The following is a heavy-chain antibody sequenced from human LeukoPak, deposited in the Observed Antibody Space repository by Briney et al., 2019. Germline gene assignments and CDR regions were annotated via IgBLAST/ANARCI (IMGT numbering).Heavy chain of an antibody. CDR1: GYTFISYG. J-gene: IGHJ4*02. CDR3: ARGARDYYDSSGYRH. V-gene: IGHV1-69*13. Sequence: SVKVSCKASGYTFISYGINWVRQAPGQGLEWMGGIIPIFGTANYAQKFQGRVTITADESTSTAYMELSSLRSEDTAVYYCARGARDYYDSSGYRHWGQGTLVTVSS. D-gene: IGHD3-22*01. CDR2: IIPIFGTA.